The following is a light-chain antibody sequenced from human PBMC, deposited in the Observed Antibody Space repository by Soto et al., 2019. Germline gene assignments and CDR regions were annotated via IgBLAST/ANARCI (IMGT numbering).Light chain of an antibody. CDR1: QSVSSYS. Sequence: ENVFTQSPGTLSLSPGERATLSCRASQSVSSYSLAWYQQKPGQAPRLVTYGTSNRATGIPDRFSGSGSGTDFTLTISRLEPEDFAVYYCQQYDSSPRTFGQGTKVDIK. CDR3: QQYDSSPRT. V-gene: IGKV3-20*01. J-gene: IGKJ1*01. CDR2: GTS.